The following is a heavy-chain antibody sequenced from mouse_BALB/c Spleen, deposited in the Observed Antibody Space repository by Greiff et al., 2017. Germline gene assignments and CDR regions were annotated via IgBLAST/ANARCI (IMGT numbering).Heavy chain of an antibody. CDR3: ARQGGFAMDY. Sequence: EVKLVESGGDLVKPGGSLKLSCAASGFTFSSYGMSWVRQTPEKRLEWVAYISSGGGSTYYPDTVKGRFTISRDNAKNTLYLQMSSLKSEDTAMYYCARQGGFAMDYWGQGTSVTVSS. CDR2: ISSGGGST. J-gene: IGHJ4*01. V-gene: IGHV5-12-1*01. CDR1: GFTFSSYG.